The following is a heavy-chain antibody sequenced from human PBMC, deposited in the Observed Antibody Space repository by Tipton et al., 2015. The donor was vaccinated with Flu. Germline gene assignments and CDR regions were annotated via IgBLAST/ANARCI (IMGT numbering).Heavy chain of an antibody. V-gene: IGHV1-69*09. CDR1: GGTFSSYA. D-gene: IGHD2-15*01. CDR3: AKIPAEYCSGGSCFDP. Sequence: QMQLVQSGAEVKKPGSSVKVSCKASGGTFSSYAISWVRQAPGQGLEWMGRIIPILGIANYAQKFQGRVTITADKSTSTAYMELSSLRSEDTAVYYCAKIPAEYCSGGSCFDPWGQGTLVTVSS. J-gene: IGHJ5*02. CDR2: IIPILGIA.